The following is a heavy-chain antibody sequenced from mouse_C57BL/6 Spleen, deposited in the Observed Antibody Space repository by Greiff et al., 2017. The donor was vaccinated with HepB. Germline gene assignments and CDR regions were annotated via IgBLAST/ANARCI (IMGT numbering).Heavy chain of an antibody. CDR3: ARESNYAMDY. V-gene: IGHV1-7*01. D-gene: IGHD5-1*01. J-gene: IGHJ4*01. CDR2: INPSSGYT. CDR1: GYTFTSYW. Sequence: VQLQQSGAELAKPGASVKLSCKASGYTFTSYWMHWVKQRPGQGLEWIGYINPSSGYTKYNQKFKDKATLTVDKSSSTAYMQLSSLTYEDSAVYYCARESNYAMDYWGQGTSVTVSS.